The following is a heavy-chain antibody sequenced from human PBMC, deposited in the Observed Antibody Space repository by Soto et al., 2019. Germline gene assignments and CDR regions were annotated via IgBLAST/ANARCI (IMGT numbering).Heavy chain of an antibody. CDR2: ITNTGGAT. D-gene: IGHD3-3*02. J-gene: IGHJ5*02. V-gene: IGHV3-23*01. CDR1: GFNFGNFG. CDR3: ARNPRSDIFGVRTIVENWLEP. Sequence: VGSLRLSCAASGFNFGNFGMSWVRQAPGKGLQWVSSITNTGGATYHTDSVKGRFIVSRDNSKNVMFLLMRGLGVDDTALYFCARNPRSDIFGVRTIVENWLEPWGRGSLVTV.